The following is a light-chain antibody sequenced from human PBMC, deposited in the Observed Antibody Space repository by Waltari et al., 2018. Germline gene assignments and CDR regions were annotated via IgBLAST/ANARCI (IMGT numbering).Light chain of an antibody. J-gene: IGKJ3*01. CDR1: QNLYRSKNKNY. CDR3: QQYYNTPPT. V-gene: IGKV4-1*01. CDR2: LAS. Sequence: DIVMTQSPDSLAVSMGERATINCKYSQNLYRSKNKNYLAWYQQKTGQPPLLLIYLASTRESGVPDRFSGSASGTDFTLTITSLQAEDVAVYYCQQYYNTPPTFGPGTKVDIK.